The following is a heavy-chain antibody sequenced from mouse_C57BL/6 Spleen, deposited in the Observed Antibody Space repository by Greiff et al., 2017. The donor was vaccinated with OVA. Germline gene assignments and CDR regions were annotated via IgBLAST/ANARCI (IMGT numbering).Heavy chain of an antibody. J-gene: IGHJ4*01. CDR3: ARGVYYYGSSYDYYAMDY. CDR1: GYSFTDYN. Sequence: VQLQQSGPELVKPGASVKISCKASGYSFTDYNMNWVKQSNGKSLEWIGVINPNYGTTSYNQKFKGKATLTVDQSSSTAYMQLNSLTSEDSSVYYCARGVYYYGSSYDYYAMDYWGQGTSVTVSS. CDR2: INPNYGTT. D-gene: IGHD1-1*01. V-gene: IGHV1-39*01.